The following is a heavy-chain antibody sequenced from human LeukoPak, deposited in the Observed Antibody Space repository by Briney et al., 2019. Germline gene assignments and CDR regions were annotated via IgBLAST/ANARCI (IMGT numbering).Heavy chain of an antibody. Sequence: SQTLSLTCTVSGASISSGTYYWSWIRQPAGKGLEWIGRIYIRGSTNYNPSLKSRVTISIDTSKDQFSLKLSSVTAADTAVYYCARFAVVPAATKYFDLWGRGTLVTVSS. CDR3: ARFAVVPAATKYFDL. V-gene: IGHV4-61*02. CDR1: GASISSGTYY. D-gene: IGHD2-2*01. CDR2: IYIRGST. J-gene: IGHJ2*01.